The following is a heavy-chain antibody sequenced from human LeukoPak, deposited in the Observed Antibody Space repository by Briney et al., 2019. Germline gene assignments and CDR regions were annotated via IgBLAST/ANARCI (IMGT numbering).Heavy chain of an antibody. D-gene: IGHD6-6*01. CDR1: GFTFSSYS. J-gene: IGHJ3*02. V-gene: IGHV3-21*01. Sequence: GGSLRLSCAASGFTFSSYSMNWVRQAPGKGLEWVSCISSSSSYIYYADSVKGRFTISRDNAKNSLYLQVNSLRAEDTAVYYCAIAARYDAFDIWGQGTMVTVSS. CDR2: ISSSSSYI. CDR3: AIAARYDAFDI.